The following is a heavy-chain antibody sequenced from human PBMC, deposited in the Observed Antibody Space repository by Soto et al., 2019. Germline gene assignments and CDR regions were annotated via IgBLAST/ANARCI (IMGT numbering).Heavy chain of an antibody. V-gene: IGHV3-48*02. D-gene: IGHD3-22*01. J-gene: IGHJ4*02. CDR1: GFTFSSYN. Sequence: GGSLRLSCAASGFTFSSYNMNWVRQAPGRGLEWVSHITSSSSTIYYADSVKGRFTISRDNARNSLYLQMNSLRDEDTAVYYCARDAGYYYDSSGYYRFDYWGQGTLVTVSS. CDR3: ARDAGYYYDSSGYYRFDY. CDR2: ITSSSSTI.